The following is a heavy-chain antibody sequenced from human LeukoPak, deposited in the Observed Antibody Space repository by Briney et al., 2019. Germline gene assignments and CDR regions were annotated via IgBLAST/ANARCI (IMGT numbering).Heavy chain of an antibody. CDR1: GFTVSSNY. J-gene: IGHJ5*02. V-gene: IGHV3-66*02. CDR3: ARDFLYSSSGA. D-gene: IGHD6-6*01. Sequence: GGSLRLSCAASGFTVSSNYMSWVRQAPGKGLEWVSVIYSGGSPYYADSVKGRFTISRDNSKNTLYLQMNSLRAEDTAVYYCARDFLYSSSGAWGQGTLVTVSS. CDR2: IYSGGSP.